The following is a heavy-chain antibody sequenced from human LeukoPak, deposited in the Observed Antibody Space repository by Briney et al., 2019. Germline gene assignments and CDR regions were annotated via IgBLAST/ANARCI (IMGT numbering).Heavy chain of an antibody. J-gene: IGHJ3*02. V-gene: IGHV3-30-3*01. Sequence: GGSLRLSCAASGFTFSSYAMHWVRQAPGKGLEGVAVISYDGSNKYYADSVKGRFTISRDNSKNTLYLQMNSLRAEDTAVYYCARNPRYGDYAPDAFDIWGQGTMVTVSS. CDR2: ISYDGSNK. CDR3: ARNPRYGDYAPDAFDI. D-gene: IGHD4-17*01. CDR1: GFTFSSYA.